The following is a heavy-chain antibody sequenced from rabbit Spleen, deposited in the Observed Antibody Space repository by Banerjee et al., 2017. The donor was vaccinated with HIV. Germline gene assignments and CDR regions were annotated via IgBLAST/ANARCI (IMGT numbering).Heavy chain of an antibody. CDR1: GLDFSGDSY. J-gene: IGHJ6*01. V-gene: IGHV1S45*01. CDR2: IDIGSSGFT. D-gene: IGHD1-1*01. Sequence: QEQLKESGGGLVKPGASLTLTCKASGLDFSGDSYDSYMCWVHQAPGKGLEWIACIDIGSSGFTYFASWAKGRFTISKTSSTTVALQMTGMTAADTATYFCARDTSSSFSSYGMDLWGPGTLVTVS. CDR3: ARDTSSSFSSYGMDL.